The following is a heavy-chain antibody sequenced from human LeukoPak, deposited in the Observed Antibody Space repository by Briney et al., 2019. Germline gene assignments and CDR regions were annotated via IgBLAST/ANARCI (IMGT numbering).Heavy chain of an antibody. CDR1: GYTFTAYY. CDR2: INPDSGGT. V-gene: IGHV1-2*02. Sequence: ASVKVSCKASGYTFTAYYMHWVRQAPGQGLEWMGWINPDSGGTIYAQNFQGRVTMTRDTSISTADMELSSLRSDDTAVHYCARGSTLRGDSPYYFDYWGQGTLVTVSS. CDR3: ARGSTLRGDSPYYFDY. J-gene: IGHJ4*02. D-gene: IGHD3-10*01.